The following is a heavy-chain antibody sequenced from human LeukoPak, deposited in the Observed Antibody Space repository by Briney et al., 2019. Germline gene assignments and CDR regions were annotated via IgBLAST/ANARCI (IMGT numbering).Heavy chain of an antibody. CDR3: ARGLLPRRGYYYGMDV. CDR1: GGSISSYY. V-gene: IGHV4-4*07. Sequence: PSETLSLTCTVSGGSISSYYRSWIRQPAGQGLEWIGRIYTSGSTNYNPSLKSRVTMSVDTSKNQFSLKLSSVTAADTAVYYCARGLLPRRGYYYGMDVWGQGSTVTVSS. J-gene: IGHJ6*02. CDR2: IYTSGST. D-gene: IGHD3-10*01.